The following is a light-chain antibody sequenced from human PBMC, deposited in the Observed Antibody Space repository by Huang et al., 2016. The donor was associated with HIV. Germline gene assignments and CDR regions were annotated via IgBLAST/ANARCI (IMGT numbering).Light chain of an antibody. CDR1: QSVSTN. J-gene: IGKJ3*01. CDR3: QQYFGRPFT. V-gene: IGKV3-15*01. CDR2: GAS. Sequence: EIVMTQSPGTLSVSPGGRATLSCRASQSVSTNLAWSQQKPGQAPRLLIPGASSTVTGIPARFSGSGSGTEFSLTISSLQSEDLAVYYCQQYFGRPFTFGPGTKVDI.